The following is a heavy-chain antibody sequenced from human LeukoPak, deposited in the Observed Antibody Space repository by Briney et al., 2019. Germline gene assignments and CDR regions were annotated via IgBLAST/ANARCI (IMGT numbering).Heavy chain of an antibody. D-gene: IGHD6-19*01. CDR3: ARGLATAGYDAFDI. CDR1: GFTVSSNY. J-gene: IGHJ3*02. CDR2: IYSGGST. Sequence: AGGSLRLSCAASGFTVSSNYMSWVRQAPGKGLEWVSVIYSGGSTYYADSVKGRFTISRDNAKNSLYLQMNSLRAEDTAVYYCARGLATAGYDAFDIWGQGTMVTVSS. V-gene: IGHV3-53*01.